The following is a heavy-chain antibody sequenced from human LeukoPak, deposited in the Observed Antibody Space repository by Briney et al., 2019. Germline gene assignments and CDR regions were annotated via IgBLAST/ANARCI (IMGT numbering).Heavy chain of an antibody. CDR3: TRGGYGGPRVAFDY. D-gene: IGHD1-1*01. Sequence: ASVKVSCKASGYTFTRYYMHWVRQAPGQGLEWMGIISPSGASTSYAQKFQGRVTMTRDTSTTTVYMELSSLRSEDTAVYYCTRGGYGGPRVAFDYWGQGTLVTVSS. J-gene: IGHJ4*02. CDR1: GYTFTRYY. V-gene: IGHV1-46*01. CDR2: ISPSGAST.